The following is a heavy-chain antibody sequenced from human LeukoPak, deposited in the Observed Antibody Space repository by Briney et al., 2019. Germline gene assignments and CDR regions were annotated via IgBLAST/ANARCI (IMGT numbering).Heavy chain of an antibody. CDR3: ARHAEGYYSDY. CDR1: GGSISSYY. D-gene: IGHD1-14*01. Sequence: PSETLSLTCTVSGGSISSYYWSWIRQPPGKGLEWIGYIYTSGSTNYNPSLKSRVTISVDTSKNQFSLKLSSVTAADTAVYYCARHAEGYYSDYWGQGTLVTVSS. CDR2: IYTSGST. J-gene: IGHJ4*02. V-gene: IGHV4-4*09.